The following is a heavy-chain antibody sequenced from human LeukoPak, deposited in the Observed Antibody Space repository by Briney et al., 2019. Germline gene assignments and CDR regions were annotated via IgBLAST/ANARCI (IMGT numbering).Heavy chain of an antibody. J-gene: IGHJ4*02. CDR2: IKQDGRER. D-gene: IGHD2-15*01. V-gene: IGHV3-7*01. CDR1: GFTFSTYW. CDR3: ARDATRVGSKRLDY. Sequence: QPGGSLRLSCAASGFTFSTYWVTWVRQAPGKGLEWVANIKQDGRERNYVDSVKGRFIISRDNDKNSVYMKMNSLRAEDTAVYYCARDATRVGSKRLDYWGQGTLVTVSS.